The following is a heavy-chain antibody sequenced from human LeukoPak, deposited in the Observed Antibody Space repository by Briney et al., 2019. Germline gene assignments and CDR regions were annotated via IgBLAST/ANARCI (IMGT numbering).Heavy chain of an antibody. CDR3: ASIAVVVAATHYFDY. V-gene: IGHV4-34*01. CDR2: INHSGST. Sequence: SETLSLTCAVYGGSFSNYYCTWIRQPPGKGLEWIGEINHSGSTNYNPSLKSRVTISVDTSKNQFSLKLSSVTAADTAVYYCASIAVVVAATHYFDYWGQGTLVTVSS. J-gene: IGHJ4*02. D-gene: IGHD2-15*01. CDR1: GGSFSNYY.